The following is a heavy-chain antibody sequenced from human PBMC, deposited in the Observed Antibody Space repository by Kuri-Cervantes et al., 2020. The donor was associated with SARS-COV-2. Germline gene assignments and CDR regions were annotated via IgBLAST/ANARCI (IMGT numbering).Heavy chain of an antibody. V-gene: IGHV3-53*01. D-gene: IGHD4-17*01. Sequence: GGSLRLSCEASGLTVSGSNMTWVRQASGKGLEWISIIYSGGIKYLADSVKGRFTVSRDMSQNTIFLQKTSLRTEDTAMYYCATEIYSDLVTDPFDVWGKGTLVTVSS. CDR1: GLTVSGSN. J-gene: IGHJ3*01. CDR3: ATEIYSDLVTDPFDV. CDR2: IYSGGIK.